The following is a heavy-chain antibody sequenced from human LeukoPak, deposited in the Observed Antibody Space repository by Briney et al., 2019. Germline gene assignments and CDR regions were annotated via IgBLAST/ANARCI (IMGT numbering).Heavy chain of an antibody. Sequence: SETLSLTCTVSGGSISSYYWSWIRQPPGKGLEWIGYIYYSGSTNYNPSLKSRVTISVDTSKNQFSLKLSSVTAADTAVYYCARDRRDILTGYYTPIIAFDIWGQGKMVTVSS. V-gene: IGHV4-59*01. J-gene: IGHJ3*02. CDR2: IYYSGST. CDR3: ARDRRDILTGYYTPIIAFDI. D-gene: IGHD3-9*01. CDR1: GGSISSYY.